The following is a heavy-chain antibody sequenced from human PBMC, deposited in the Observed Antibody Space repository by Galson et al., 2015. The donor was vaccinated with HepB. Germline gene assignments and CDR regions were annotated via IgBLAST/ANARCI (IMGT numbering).Heavy chain of an antibody. CDR1: GLSFSSHW. CDR2: IKEDGSEK. J-gene: IGHJ4*02. CDR3: ARKGGPRTVTQLHFDY. D-gene: IGHD4-17*01. Sequence: SLRLSCAVSGLSFSSHWMSWVRQAPGKGLEWVANIKEDGSEKYYVDSVKGRFTISRDNAKNSLYLQMNSLRPEDTAVYYCARKGGPRTVTQLHFDYWGPGTLVTVSS. V-gene: IGHV3-7*01.